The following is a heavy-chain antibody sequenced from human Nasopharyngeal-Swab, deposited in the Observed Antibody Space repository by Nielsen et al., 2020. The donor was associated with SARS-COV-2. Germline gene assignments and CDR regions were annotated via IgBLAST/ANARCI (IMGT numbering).Heavy chain of an antibody. Sequence: WTRQPPGKGLEWVSYISSSSSYTNYADSVKGRFTISRDNAKNSLYLQMNSLRAEDTAVYYCARDNDAFDIWGQGTMVTVSS. J-gene: IGHJ3*02. CDR3: ARDNDAFDI. V-gene: IGHV3-11*06. CDR2: ISSSSSYT.